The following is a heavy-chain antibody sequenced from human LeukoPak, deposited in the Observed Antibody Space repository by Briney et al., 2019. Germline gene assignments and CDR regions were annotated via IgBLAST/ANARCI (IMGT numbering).Heavy chain of an antibody. V-gene: IGHV3-74*01. CDR2: ICPDGTVT. CDR3: VRDFRSADY. CDR1: GFTFSNYC. J-gene: IGHJ4*02. Sequence: PEGSLRVSCAASGFTFSNYCMHWVRQIPGKGLVWVSRICPDGTVTNYADSVKGRFTISRDNAKNMVFLQMNSLRADDTAVYYCVRDFRSADYWGQGILVTVSS.